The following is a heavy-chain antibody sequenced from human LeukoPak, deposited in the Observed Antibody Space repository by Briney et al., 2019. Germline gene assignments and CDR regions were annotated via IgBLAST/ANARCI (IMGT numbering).Heavy chain of an antibody. D-gene: IGHD2-15*01. CDR3: AREDQPRGTFDY. CDR1: GFTFSSAW. CDR2: IKQDGSEK. Sequence: GGSVRLSCAASGFTFSSAWMTWVRQAPGKGLEWVANIKQDGSEKYYVDSVKGRFTISRDNAKNSLYLQMNSLRAEDTALYYCAREDQPRGTFDYWGQGILVTVSS. V-gene: IGHV3-7*05. J-gene: IGHJ4*02.